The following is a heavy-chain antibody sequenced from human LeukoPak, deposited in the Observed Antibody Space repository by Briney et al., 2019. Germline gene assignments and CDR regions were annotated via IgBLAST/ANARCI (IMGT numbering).Heavy chain of an antibody. CDR3: ARSLRVRGVPDYMDV. J-gene: IGHJ6*03. CDR1: GFTFTSYS. V-gene: IGHV3-21*04. CDR2: ISSDSTYI. D-gene: IGHD3-10*01. Sequence: GGSLRLSCAASGFTFTSYSPTWVRQAPGKGLEWVSSISSDSTYIYYADTVKGRFTISRDNAKNMLYLQMNSLRADDTAVYYCARSLRVRGVPDYMDVWGKGTTVIISS.